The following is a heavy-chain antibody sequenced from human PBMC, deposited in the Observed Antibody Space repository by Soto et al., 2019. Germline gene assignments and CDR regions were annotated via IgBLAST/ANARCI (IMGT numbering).Heavy chain of an antibody. CDR3: ARDITYYFLWTGDHRDLFAC. D-gene: IGHD3-16*01. Sequence: ASVKLACKASGYTFPSYGISWVRQAPGQGLEWMGWISAYNGNTNYAQKLQGRVTMTTDTSTSTAYMELRSLRSDDTAVYYCARDITYYFLWTGDHRDLFACRGR. J-gene: IGHJ2*01. CDR2: ISAYNGNT. CDR1: GYTFPSYG. V-gene: IGHV1-18*01.